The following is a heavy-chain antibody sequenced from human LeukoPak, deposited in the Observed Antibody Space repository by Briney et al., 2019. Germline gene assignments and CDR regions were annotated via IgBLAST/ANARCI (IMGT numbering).Heavy chain of an antibody. CDR1: GFTFNRNA. J-gene: IGHJ4*02. D-gene: IGHD6-19*01. V-gene: IGHV3-23*01. CDR2: IGGSGDKT. Sequence: GGSLRLSRAASGFTFNRNAISCVRQAPGKGLEWVSTIGGSGDKTFYADSVKGRFTISRDNSKNMLHLQMSSLTGEDTALYYCVRRGDASSGWGDHDYWGQGALVTVSS. CDR3: VRRGDASSGWGDHDY.